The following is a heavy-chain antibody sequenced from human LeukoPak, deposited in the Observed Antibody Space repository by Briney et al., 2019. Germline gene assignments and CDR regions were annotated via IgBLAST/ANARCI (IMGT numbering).Heavy chain of an antibody. J-gene: IGHJ4*02. D-gene: IGHD5-12*01. CDR3: ARRKWQDPGVFDY. Sequence: GASVKVSCKASGYTFTGYYMHWVRQAPGQGLEWMGWINPNSGGTNYAQKFQGRVTMTRNTSISTAYMELSSLRSEDTAVYYCARRKWQDPGVFDYWGQGTLVTVSS. CDR1: GYTFTGYY. V-gene: IGHV1-2*02. CDR2: INPNSGGT.